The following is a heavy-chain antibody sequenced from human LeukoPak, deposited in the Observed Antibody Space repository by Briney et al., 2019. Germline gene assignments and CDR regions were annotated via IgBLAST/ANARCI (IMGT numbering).Heavy chain of an antibody. CDR3: AELGITMIGGV. D-gene: IGHD3-10*02. CDR1: GFSFSDNY. V-gene: IGHV3-11*04. CDR2: ISGDGYDI. Sequence: GGSLRLSCATSGFSFSDNYMSWIRQAPGKGLQWLSYISGDGYDINYADSVKGRFTVARDNAKNALYLQMNSLGVEDTAVYYCAELGITMIGGVWGKGTTVTISS. J-gene: IGHJ6*04.